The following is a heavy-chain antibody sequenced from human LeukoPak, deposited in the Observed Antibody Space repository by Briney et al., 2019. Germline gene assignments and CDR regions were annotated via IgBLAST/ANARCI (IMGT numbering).Heavy chain of an antibody. D-gene: IGHD6-13*01. V-gene: IGHV5-51*01. J-gene: IGHJ5*02. CDR3: ARQEGYGIAAAGTWFDP. CDR2: IYPGDSDT. CDR1: GYSFTSYW. Sequence: GESLKISCKGSGYSFTSYWIGWVRQMPGKGLEWMGIIYPGDSDTRYSPSFQGQVTISADKSISTAYLQWSSLKASDTAMYYCARQEGYGIAAAGTWFDPWGQGTLVTVSS.